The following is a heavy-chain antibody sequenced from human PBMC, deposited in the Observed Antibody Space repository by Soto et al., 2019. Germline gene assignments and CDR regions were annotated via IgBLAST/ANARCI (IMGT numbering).Heavy chain of an antibody. D-gene: IGHD6-13*01. V-gene: IGHV3-33*01. CDR2: IWYDGSNK. CDR1: GFTFSSYG. Sequence: GGSLRLSCAASGFTFSSYGMHWVRQAPGKGLEWVAVIWYDGSNKYYADSVKGRFTISRDNSKNTLYLQMNSLRAEDTAVYYCARDLSSSWYRVYYYGMDVWGQGTTVTVSS. CDR3: ARDLSSSWYRVYYYGMDV. J-gene: IGHJ6*02.